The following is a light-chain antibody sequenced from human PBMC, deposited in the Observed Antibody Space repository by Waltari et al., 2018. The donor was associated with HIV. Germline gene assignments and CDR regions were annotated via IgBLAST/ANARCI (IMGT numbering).Light chain of an antibody. J-gene: IGLJ2*01. V-gene: IGLV2-23*02. Sequence: QSALTQPASVSGSPGQSVTISCAGSNSDVGSYDLVSWYQHHPGKAPKRLIYEVTKRPSGVCNRFSGAKSGNTSSLTISGLQADDEADYYCCSYAGSHTFVVFGGGTKLTVL. CDR1: NSDVGSYDL. CDR3: CSYAGSHTFVV. CDR2: EVT.